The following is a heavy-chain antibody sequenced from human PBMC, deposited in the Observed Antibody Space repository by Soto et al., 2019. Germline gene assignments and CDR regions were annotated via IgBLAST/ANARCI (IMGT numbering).Heavy chain of an antibody. Sequence: GGSLRLSCAASGFTFSSYPMTWVCQAPGKGLEWVSGINWNGGSTGYADSVKGRLTISRDNAKNSLYLQMNSLRAEDTALYYCARDLSGYVPFDDWGQGTLVTVSS. D-gene: IGHD5-12*01. V-gene: IGHV3-20*04. CDR2: INWNGGST. J-gene: IGHJ4*02. CDR1: GFTFSSYP. CDR3: ARDLSGYVPFDD.